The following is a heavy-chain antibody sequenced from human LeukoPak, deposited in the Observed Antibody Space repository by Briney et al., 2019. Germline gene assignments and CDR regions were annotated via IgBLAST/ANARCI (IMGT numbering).Heavy chain of an antibody. V-gene: IGHV1-18*01. Sequence: ASVKVSCKASGYTFTSYGISWVRQAPGQGLEWMGWISAYNGNTNYVQKLQGRVTMTTDTSTSTAYMELRSLRSDDTAVYYCARPFIETPSLGALDYWGQGTTVTVSS. CDR2: ISAYNGNT. D-gene: IGHD4-23*01. CDR1: GYTFTSYG. CDR3: ARPFIETPSLGALDY. J-gene: IGHJ4*03.